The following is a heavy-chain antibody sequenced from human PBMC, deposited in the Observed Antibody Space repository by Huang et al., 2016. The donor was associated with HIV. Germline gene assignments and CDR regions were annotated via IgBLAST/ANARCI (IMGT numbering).Heavy chain of an antibody. CDR2: FDPEEGET. J-gene: IGHJ3*02. V-gene: IGHV1-24*01. D-gene: IGHD2-15*01. Sequence: QVQLVESGAELKKPGASVRVSCKVSGYTVSELSLHWVRQAPEKGLEWMGGFDPEEGETNYAQRLQGRVTMTEATATDTAYMELSSLRPEDTAVYDCATSTPDVGAGVLRSAFDIWGQGTMVTVSS. CDR1: GYTVSELS. CDR3: ATSTPDVGAGVLRSAFDI.